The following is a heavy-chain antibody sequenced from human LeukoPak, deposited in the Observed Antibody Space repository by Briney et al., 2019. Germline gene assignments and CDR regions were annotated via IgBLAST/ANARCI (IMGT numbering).Heavy chain of an antibody. Sequence: SETLSLTCTVSGYSISSGYYWGWIRQPPGKGLEWIGSIYHGGSTYYNPSLKSRVTISLDTSRNQFSLKLNSVTAADTAVYYCAKSNGYGLVDIWGQGTMVTVSS. J-gene: IGHJ3*02. CDR2: IYHGGST. V-gene: IGHV4-38-2*02. D-gene: IGHD3-10*01. CDR1: GYSISSGYY. CDR3: AKSNGYGLVDI.